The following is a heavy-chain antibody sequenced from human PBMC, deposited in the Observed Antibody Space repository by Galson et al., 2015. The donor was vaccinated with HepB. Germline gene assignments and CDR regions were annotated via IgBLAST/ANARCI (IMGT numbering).Heavy chain of an antibody. CDR1: GYTFTDSY. Sequence: SVKVSCKASGYTFTDSYIHWLRQAPGQGLEWMGWTNPKSGGTNYARKLHGRVTMTRDTSISTAYMELSSLTSDDTAVYYCASGSVVPAAPPTDVWGKGTTVTVSS. D-gene: IGHD2-2*01. CDR2: TNPKSGGT. J-gene: IGHJ6*04. V-gene: IGHV1-2*02. CDR3: ASGSVVPAAPPTDV.